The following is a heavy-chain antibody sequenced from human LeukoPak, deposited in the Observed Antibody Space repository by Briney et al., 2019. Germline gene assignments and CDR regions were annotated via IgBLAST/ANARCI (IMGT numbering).Heavy chain of an antibody. V-gene: IGHV3-23*01. D-gene: IGHD3-3*01. CDR3: AKDIPLYT. J-gene: IGHJ3*01. Sequence: GGSLRLSCAASGFNVRGASMTWVRQAPGKGLEWVSLIGPVGDSPFDADSVKGRFTISRHNSKNKLSLQMNSLRVEDTATYYCAKDIPLYTWGLGTMVTVSS. CDR1: GFNVRGAS. CDR2: IGPVGDSP.